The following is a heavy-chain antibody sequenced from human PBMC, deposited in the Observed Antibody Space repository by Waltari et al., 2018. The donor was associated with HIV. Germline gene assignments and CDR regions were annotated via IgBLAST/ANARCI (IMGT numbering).Heavy chain of an antibody. CDR3: AKEEVYSESFRAADC. CDR1: GFTFSSYA. CDR2: ISGASGGT. D-gene: IGHD1-26*01. V-gene: IGHV3-23*01. J-gene: IGHJ4*02. Sequence: EVQLLESGGNLVQPGGSLRLSCVASGFTFSSYAMAWVRQAPGRGLGWVSLISGASGGTQYADSVKGRFTISRDNSKNTLYLQMISLKVEDTAVYYCAKEEVYSESFRAADCWGQGTPVTVSS.